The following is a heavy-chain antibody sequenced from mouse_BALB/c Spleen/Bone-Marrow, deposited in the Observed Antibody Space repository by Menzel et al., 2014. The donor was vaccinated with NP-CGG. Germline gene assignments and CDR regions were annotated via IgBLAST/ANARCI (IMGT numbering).Heavy chain of an antibody. CDR2: IYPGDGDT. CDR3: ARSRGWYFDD. Sequence: VKLMESGAELARPGASVKLSCKASVYTFTSYWMQWIKQRPGQGLEWIGAIYPGDGDTTYTQKFKGKATLTADKSSSTAYMQLSSLASEDSAVYYCARSRGWYFDDRGAGTSVTVSS. CDR1: VYTFTSYW. V-gene: IGHV1-87*01. J-gene: IGHJ1*01.